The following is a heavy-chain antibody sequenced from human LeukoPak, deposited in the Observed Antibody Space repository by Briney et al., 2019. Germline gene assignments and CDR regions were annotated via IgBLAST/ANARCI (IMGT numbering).Heavy chain of an antibody. CDR1: GGSNSSGGYY. J-gene: IGHJ4*02. D-gene: IGHD2-2*01. Sequence: PSETLSLTCTVSGGSNSSGGYYWSWIRQHPGKGLEWIGYIYYSGSTYYNPSLKSRITISVDTSKNQFSLKLSSVTAADTAVYYCARGFAGSSTSYAYPFGYWGQGTLVTVSS. CDR3: ARGFAGSSTSYAYPFGY. V-gene: IGHV4-31*03. CDR2: IYYSGST.